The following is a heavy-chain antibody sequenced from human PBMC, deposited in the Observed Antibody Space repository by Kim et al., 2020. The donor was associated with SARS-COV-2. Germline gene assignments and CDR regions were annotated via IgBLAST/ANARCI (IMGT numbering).Heavy chain of an antibody. Sequence: SETLSLTCAVYGGSFSGYYWSWIRQPPGKGLEWIGEINHSGSTNYNPSLKSRVTISVDTSKNQFSLKLTSVTAADTAVYYCARSQSVASACARGEVMYYG. D-gene: IGHD3-3*01. CDR2: INHSGST. V-gene: IGHV4-34*01. J-gene: IGHJ6*01. CDR1: GGSFSGYY. CDR3: ARSQSVASACARGEVMYYG.